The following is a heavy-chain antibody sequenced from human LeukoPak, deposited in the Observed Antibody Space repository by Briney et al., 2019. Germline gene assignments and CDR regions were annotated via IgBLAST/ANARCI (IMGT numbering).Heavy chain of an antibody. J-gene: IGHJ6*03. V-gene: IGHV3-23*01. D-gene: IGHD4-17*01. CDR2: ISGSGGST. CDR3: AKGGPKHDYGDYPYYYYMDV. CDR1: GFTFSSYE. Sequence: QPGGSLRLSCAASGFTFSSYEMNWVRQAPGKGLEWVSAISGSGGSTYYADSVKGRFTISRDNSKNTLYLQMNSLRAEDTAVYYCAKGGPKHDYGDYPYYYYMDVWGKGTTVTISS.